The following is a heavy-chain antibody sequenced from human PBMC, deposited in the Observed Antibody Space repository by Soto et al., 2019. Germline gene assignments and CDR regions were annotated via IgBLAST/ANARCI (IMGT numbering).Heavy chain of an antibody. CDR1: GYTFTDYY. CDR2: IIPNNGGT. J-gene: IGHJ5*02. V-gene: IGHV1-2*02. Sequence: QVQLVQSGAEVKKPGASVTVSCKASGYTFTDYYLHWVRQAPGQGLEWMGWIIPNNGGTKFAQKFQGRVTMTRDTSITTASMELSSLRSDDTAVYYCARGTFDSSGNFYAGWFDPWGQGTLVTVSS. D-gene: IGHD3-22*01. CDR3: ARGTFDSSGNFYAGWFDP.